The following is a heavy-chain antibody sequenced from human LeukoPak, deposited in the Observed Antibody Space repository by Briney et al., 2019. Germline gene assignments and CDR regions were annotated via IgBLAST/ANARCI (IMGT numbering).Heavy chain of an antibody. J-gene: IGHJ4*02. V-gene: IGHV4-59*01. D-gene: IGHD2-2*01. CDR3: ARDLVGYFDY. Sequence: PSETLSLTCTVSGGSMTGYYWTWIRQPPGKGLEWIGYIYYNGDTNYNPSLKSRVTISVDTSKSNFSLRLTSLTAADTAVYYCARDLVGYFDYWGQGALVIVSS. CDR1: GGSMTGYY. CDR2: IYYNGDT.